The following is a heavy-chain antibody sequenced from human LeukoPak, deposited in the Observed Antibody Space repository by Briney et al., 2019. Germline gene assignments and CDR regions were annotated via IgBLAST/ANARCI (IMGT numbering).Heavy chain of an antibody. CDR3: ARGFGELPDY. J-gene: IGHJ4*02. V-gene: IGHV3-30*03. Sequence: GGSLRLSCAASGFTFSSYNMHWVRRAPGKGLEWVAVISYDGRNKYYADSVKGRFTISRDNSKNTLYLQMNTLRAEDTAVYYCARGFGELPDYWGQGTLVTVSS. CDR2: ISYDGRNK. CDR1: GFTFSSYN. D-gene: IGHD3-10*01.